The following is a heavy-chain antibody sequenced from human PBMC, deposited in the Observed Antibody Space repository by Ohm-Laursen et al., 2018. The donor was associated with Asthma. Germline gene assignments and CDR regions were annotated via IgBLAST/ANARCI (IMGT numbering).Heavy chain of an antibody. Sequence: TLSLTCAVYGGSFSGYYWNWIRQPPGKGLEWIGEINHSGSTNYNPSLKSRVTISVDTSKNQFSLKLSSVTAADTAVYYCARGRSGWYTDWGQGTLVTVSS. CDR3: ARGRSGWYTD. CDR1: GGSFSGYY. D-gene: IGHD6-19*01. CDR2: INHSGST. J-gene: IGHJ4*02. V-gene: IGHV4-34*01.